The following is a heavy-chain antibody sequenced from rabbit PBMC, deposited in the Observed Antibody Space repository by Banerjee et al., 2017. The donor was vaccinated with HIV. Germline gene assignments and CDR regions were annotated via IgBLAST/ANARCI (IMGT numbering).Heavy chain of an antibody. J-gene: IGHJ4*01. D-gene: IGHD1-1*01. CDR1: GFSLSNKYV. V-gene: IGHV1S40*01. Sequence: QSLQESGGGLFQPGGSLALTCKASGFSLSNKYVMCWVRQAPGKGLEWIACINTSTGNNVYAIWAKGRFTISKTSSTTVTLQMTSLTAADTATYFCARGYWTDGLHLWGPGTLVTVS. CDR2: INTSTGNN. CDR3: ARGYWTDGLHL.